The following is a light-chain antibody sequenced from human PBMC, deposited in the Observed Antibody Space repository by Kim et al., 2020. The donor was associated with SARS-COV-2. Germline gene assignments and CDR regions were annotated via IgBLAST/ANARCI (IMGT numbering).Light chain of an antibody. J-gene: IGKJ4*01. CDR2: DAS. CDR3: QQSYTTPA. Sequence: LAASAGARCTTTCRSSQTISGSLNWYLQTPGKAPRLLIYDASNLQSGVPSRFTGSGSGTDFTLTISSLQPEDFATYYCQQSYTTPAFGGGTKVEI. V-gene: IGKV1-39*01. CDR1: QTISGS.